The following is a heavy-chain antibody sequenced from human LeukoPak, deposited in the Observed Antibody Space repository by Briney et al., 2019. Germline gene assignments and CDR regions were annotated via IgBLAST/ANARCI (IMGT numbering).Heavy chain of an antibody. CDR3: ARITGRHNYYFDY. V-gene: IGHV1-46*01. J-gene: IGHJ4*02. CDR2: INPSGSSA. Sequence: GASVKVSCKASGYSFTSYYMHWVRQAPGQGLEWMGFINPSGSSAAYAQKFQGRLTVTRDMFTSTDYMELTSLTSDDTAVYYCARITGRHNYYFDYWGQGTLVTVSS. CDR1: GYSFTSYY. D-gene: IGHD1-20*01.